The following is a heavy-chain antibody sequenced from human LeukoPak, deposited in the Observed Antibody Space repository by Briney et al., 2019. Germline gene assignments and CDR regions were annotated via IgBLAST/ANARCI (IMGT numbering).Heavy chain of an antibody. D-gene: IGHD1-14*01. J-gene: IGHJ4*02. CDR1: GFTFSSYA. V-gene: IGHV3-23*01. Sequence: GGSLRLSCAASGFTFSSYAMTWVRQAPGKGLEWVSGISGSGGHTYYADSVKGRFTISRDNSKTTLYLQMNSLRAEDTAVYYCAKDRGPQVYFFDYWGQGTLVTVSS. CDR2: ISGSGGHT. CDR3: AKDRGPQVYFFDY.